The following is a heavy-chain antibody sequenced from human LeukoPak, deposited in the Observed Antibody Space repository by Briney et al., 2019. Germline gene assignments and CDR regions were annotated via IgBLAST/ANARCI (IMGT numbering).Heavy chain of an antibody. CDR3: AKXXGSVNYDSTKGGPHGY. Sequence: ATVKVSCKASGYTFTSYGISWVRQAPGQGLEWMGWISAYNGNTNYAQKLQGRVTMTPDTSTSTAYMELRSLRSDDTAVYYCAKXXGSVNYDSTKGGPHGYXXQGXLVTVS. CDR2: ISAYNGNT. V-gene: IGHV1-18*01. J-gene: IGHJ4*02. D-gene: IGHD3-22*01. CDR1: GYTFTSYG.